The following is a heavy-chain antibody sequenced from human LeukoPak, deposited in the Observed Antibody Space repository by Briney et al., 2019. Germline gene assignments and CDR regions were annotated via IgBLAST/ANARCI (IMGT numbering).Heavy chain of an antibody. CDR3: ARADDSSSGYFDY. CDR1: GFIFSDYY. CDR2: ISNSGNTI. V-gene: IGHV3-11*04. D-gene: IGHD6-6*01. J-gene: IGHJ4*02. Sequence: GGSLRLSCAVSGFIFSDYYMSWIRQAPGKGLEWVSYISNSGNTIRCADSVKGRFTISRDNAKNSLYLQMNSLRAEDTAGYYCARADDSSSGYFDYWGQGTLVTVSS.